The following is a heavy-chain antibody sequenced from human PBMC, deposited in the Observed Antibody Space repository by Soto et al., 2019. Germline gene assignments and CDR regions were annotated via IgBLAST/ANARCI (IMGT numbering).Heavy chain of an antibody. D-gene: IGHD2-21*02. CDR3: ARGDFSSIVVVTENGMGGINNWFDP. Sequence: GGSLRLSCAASGFTFSSYGMHWVRQAPGKGLEWVAVIWYDGSNKYYADSVKGRFTISRDNSKNTLYLQMNSLRAEDTAVYYCARGDFSSIVVVTENGMGGINNWFDPWGQGTLVTVSS. J-gene: IGHJ5*02. CDR2: IWYDGSNK. CDR1: GFTFSSYG. V-gene: IGHV3-33*01.